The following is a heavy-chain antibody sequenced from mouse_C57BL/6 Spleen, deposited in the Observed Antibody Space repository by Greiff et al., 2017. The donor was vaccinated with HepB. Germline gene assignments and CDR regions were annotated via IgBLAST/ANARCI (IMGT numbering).Heavy chain of an antibody. Sequence: QVQLQQSGPELVKPGASVKISCKASGYAFSSSWMNWVKQRPGKGLEWIGRIYPGDGDTNYNGKFKGKATLTADKSSSTAYMQLSSLTSEDSAVYFCASLYLYYAMDYWGQGTSVTVSS. D-gene: IGHD5-1*01. CDR1: GYAFSSSW. V-gene: IGHV1-82*01. J-gene: IGHJ4*01. CDR2: IYPGDGDT. CDR3: ASLYLYYAMDY.